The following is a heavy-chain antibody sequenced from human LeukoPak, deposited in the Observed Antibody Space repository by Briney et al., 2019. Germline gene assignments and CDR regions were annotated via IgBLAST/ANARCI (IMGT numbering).Heavy chain of an antibody. V-gene: IGHV4-59*12. CDR2: IYYYGTT. Sequence: PSQTLSLTCTVAAGSISGYYWSWIRQPPGKGREWIGYIYYYGTTTYNPSLKTRVTISVDTSKNLYSLKLRSMTAPDTAVYYCARDWRPFYYWGQGILVTVSS. CDR3: ARDWRPFYY. J-gene: IGHJ4*02. CDR1: AGSISGYY.